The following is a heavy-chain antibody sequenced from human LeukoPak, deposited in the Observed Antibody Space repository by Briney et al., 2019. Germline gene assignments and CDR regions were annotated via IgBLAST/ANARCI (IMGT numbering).Heavy chain of an antibody. V-gene: IGHV1-2*04. Sequence: ASVKVSCKASGYTFTGYYMHWVRQAPGQGLEWMGWINPNSGGTNYAQKFQGWVTMTRDTSISTAYMELSRLRSDDTAVYYCARVGTTGTGSAFDIWGQGTVVTVSS. J-gene: IGHJ3*02. CDR3: ARVGTTGTGSAFDI. CDR2: INPNSGGT. D-gene: IGHD1-1*01. CDR1: GYTFTGYY.